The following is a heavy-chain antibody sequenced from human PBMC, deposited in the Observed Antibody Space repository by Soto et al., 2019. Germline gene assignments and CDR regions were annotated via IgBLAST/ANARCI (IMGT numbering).Heavy chain of an antibody. CDR2: IGTAGDT. J-gene: IGHJ4*02. V-gene: IGHV3-13*01. D-gene: IGHD2-2*01. Sequence: GGSLRLSCAASGFTFSSYDMHWVRQATGKGLEWVSAIGTAGDTYYPGSEKDRFKISRENAKNSLYLQMNSLRAGDTAVYYCARARYCSSTSCQTRGGFDYWGQGT. CDR1: GFTFSSYD. CDR3: ARARYCSSTSCQTRGGFDY.